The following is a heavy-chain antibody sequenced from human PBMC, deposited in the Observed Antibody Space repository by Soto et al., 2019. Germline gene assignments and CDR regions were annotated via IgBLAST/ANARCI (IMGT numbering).Heavy chain of an antibody. V-gene: IGHV4-59*08. J-gene: IGHJ5*02. CDR2: IYYSGST. CDR3: ARQLWFDYGANRFDP. Sequence: SETLSLTCTVSGGSISSYYWSWIRQPPGKGLEWIGYIYYSGSTYYNPSLKSRVTISVDTSKNQFSLKLSSVTASDTAVYYCARQLWFDYGANRFDPWGQGTLVTVSS. CDR1: GGSISSYY. D-gene: IGHD4-17*01.